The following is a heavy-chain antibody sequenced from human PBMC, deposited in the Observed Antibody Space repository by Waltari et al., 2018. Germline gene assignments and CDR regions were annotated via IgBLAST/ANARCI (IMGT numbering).Heavy chain of an antibody. Sequence: EVQLVESGGGLVQPGRSLRLSCAASGFPFADYAMHWVRQAPGKGLEWVSGISWNSGSIGYADSVKGRFTISRDNAKNSLYLQMNSLRAEDTALYYCAKVQYSGSNSDAFDIWGQGTMVTVSS. CDR3: AKVQYSGSNSDAFDI. V-gene: IGHV3-9*01. D-gene: IGHD1-26*01. CDR1: GFPFADYA. CDR2: ISWNSGSI. J-gene: IGHJ3*02.